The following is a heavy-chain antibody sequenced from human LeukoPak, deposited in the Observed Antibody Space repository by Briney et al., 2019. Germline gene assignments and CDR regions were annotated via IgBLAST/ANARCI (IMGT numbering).Heavy chain of an antibody. Sequence: PGGSLRLSCAASGFTFSNFAMTWVRQAPGKGLEWVSAISGSGGSTYYADSVKGRFTISRDNSKNTLYLQMNSLRAEDTAVYYCAKLYSSSSFDYWGQGTLVTVSS. V-gene: IGHV3-23*01. D-gene: IGHD6-6*01. J-gene: IGHJ4*02. CDR1: GFTFSNFA. CDR2: ISGSGGST. CDR3: AKLYSSSSFDY.